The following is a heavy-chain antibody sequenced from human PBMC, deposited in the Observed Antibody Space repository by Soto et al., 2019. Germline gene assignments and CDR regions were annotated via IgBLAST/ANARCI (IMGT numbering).Heavy chain of an antibody. J-gene: IGHJ5*02. CDR3: ARALWFGELSSWFDP. Sequence: QLQLQESGSGLVKPSQTLSLTCAVSGGSISSGGYSWSWIRQPPGKVLEWIGYIYHSGSTYYNPSLKSRVTISVDRSKNQFSLKLSSVTAADTAVYYCARALWFGELSSWFDPWGQGTLVTVSS. D-gene: IGHD3-10*01. CDR1: GGSISSGGYS. CDR2: IYHSGST. V-gene: IGHV4-30-2*01.